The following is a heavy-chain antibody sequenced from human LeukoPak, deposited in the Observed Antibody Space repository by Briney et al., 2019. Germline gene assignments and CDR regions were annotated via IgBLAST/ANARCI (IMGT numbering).Heavy chain of an antibody. CDR2: IYSGGST. CDR1: GFTVSSNY. Sequence: PGGSLRPSCAASGFTVSSNYMSWVRQAPGKGLEWVSVIYSGGSTHYADSVKGRFTISRDNSKNTLYLQMNSLRAEDTAVYYCARDSRASWTVYYGMDVWGQGTTVTVSS. CDR3: ARDSRASWTVYYGMDV. D-gene: IGHD3-10*01. J-gene: IGHJ6*02. V-gene: IGHV3-66*01.